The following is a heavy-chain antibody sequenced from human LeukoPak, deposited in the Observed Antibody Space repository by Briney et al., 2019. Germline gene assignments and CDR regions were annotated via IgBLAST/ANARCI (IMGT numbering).Heavy chain of an antibody. CDR2: ISAYNGNT. Sequence: GASVKVSCKASGGTYSSYTISWVRQAPGQGLEWMGWISAYNGNTNYAQKLQGRVTMTTDTSTSTAYMELRSLRSDDTAVYYCARALIAAAGTRYYYYMDVWGKGTTVTVSS. V-gene: IGHV1-18*01. J-gene: IGHJ6*03. CDR1: GGTYSSYT. CDR3: ARALIAAAGTRYYYYMDV. D-gene: IGHD6-13*01.